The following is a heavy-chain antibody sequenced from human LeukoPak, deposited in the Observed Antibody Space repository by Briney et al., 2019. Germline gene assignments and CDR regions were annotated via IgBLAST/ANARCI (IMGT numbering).Heavy chain of an antibody. J-gene: IGHJ6*03. CDR2: TIPIFGTA. CDR3: ARDGRFGDMDV. Sequence: ASVKVSCKASGYTFTGYYMHWVRQAPGQGLEWMGGTIPIFGTANYAQKFQGRVTITADKSTSTAYMELSSLRSEDTAVYYCARDGRFGDMDVWGKGTTVTVSS. V-gene: IGHV1-69*06. D-gene: IGHD3-10*01. CDR1: GYTFTGYY.